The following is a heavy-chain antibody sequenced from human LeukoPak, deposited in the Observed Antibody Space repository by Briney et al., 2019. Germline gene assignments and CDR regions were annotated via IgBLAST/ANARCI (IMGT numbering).Heavy chain of an antibody. Sequence: ASVKVSCKSSGYTFTSYGVSWVRQAPGQGLEWMGWVSGYNGHTKYAQNFQGRVTMTTDASTSTAYMELRSLTSDDTAVYYCARDARRGGDHFYLGVWGKGTTVTVSS. CDR2: VSGYNGHT. V-gene: IGHV1-18*01. CDR3: ARDARRGGDHFYLGV. J-gene: IGHJ6*03. D-gene: IGHD3-10*01. CDR1: GYTFTSYG.